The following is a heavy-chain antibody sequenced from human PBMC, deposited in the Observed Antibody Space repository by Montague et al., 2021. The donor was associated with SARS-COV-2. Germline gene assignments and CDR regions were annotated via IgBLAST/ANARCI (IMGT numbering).Heavy chain of an antibody. J-gene: IGHJ4*02. Sequence: ETLSLTCTVSGGSIRSNTFYWGWLPQSPGQGLEWIGYIYEGDNTYYNPSLKSRVAISVDTPNNQFSLKITSLIVADTAIYYCVSPGKTAGAGQFDYWGPGILVTVSS. CDR2: IYEGDNT. CDR1: GGSIRSNTFY. CDR3: VSPGKTAGAGQFDY. V-gene: IGHV4-39*07.